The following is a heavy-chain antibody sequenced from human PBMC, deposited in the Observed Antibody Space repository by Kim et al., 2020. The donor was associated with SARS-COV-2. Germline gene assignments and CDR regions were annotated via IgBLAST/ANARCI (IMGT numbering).Heavy chain of an antibody. D-gene: IGHD3-10*01. CDR1: GFTFSDYY. CDR3: ARVVTFMVRGVNAFDI. CDR2: ISSSSSYT. Sequence: GGSLRLSCAASGFTFSDYYMSWIRQAPGKGLEWVSYISSSSSYTNYADSVKGRFTISRDNAKNSLYLQMNSLRAEDTAVYYCARVVTFMVRGVNAFDIWGQGTMVTVSS. V-gene: IGHV3-11*06. J-gene: IGHJ3*02.